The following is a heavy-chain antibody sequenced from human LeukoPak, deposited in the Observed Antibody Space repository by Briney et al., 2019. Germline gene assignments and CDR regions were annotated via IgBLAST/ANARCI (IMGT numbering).Heavy chain of an antibody. Sequence: SETLSLTCTVPGGSISSYYWSWIRQPPGKGLEWIGYIYYSGSTNYNPSLKSRVTISVDTSKNQFSLKLNSVTAADTAVYYCARQQWLIPFDYWGQGTLVTVSS. CDR3: ARQQWLIPFDY. V-gene: IGHV4-59*08. J-gene: IGHJ4*02. CDR1: GGSISSYY. D-gene: IGHD6-19*01. CDR2: IYYSGST.